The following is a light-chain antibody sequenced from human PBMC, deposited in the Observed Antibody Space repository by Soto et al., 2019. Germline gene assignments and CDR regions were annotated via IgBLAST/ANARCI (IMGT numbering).Light chain of an antibody. CDR1: HGVSGW. CDR3: QQGKTFPFT. Sequence: IQMTQSPSSVSASVGDTVTLSCQTSHGVSGWLAWYQQKPGKAPTLLIYTVSNLQSGVPSRFSGGGSATDFSLTITNLQPEDFATYFCQQGKTFPFTFGPGTKVEVK. J-gene: IGKJ3*01. V-gene: IGKV1-12*01. CDR2: TVS.